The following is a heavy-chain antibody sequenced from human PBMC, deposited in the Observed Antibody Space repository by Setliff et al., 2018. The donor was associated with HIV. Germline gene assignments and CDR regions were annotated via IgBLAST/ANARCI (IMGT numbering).Heavy chain of an antibody. Sequence: SETLSLTCAVYTESLTRYDWAWIRQSPEKGLEWIGEIDDSGSIIYNPSLQSRVTISVDTSKNQFSLKLSSVTAADTAVYYCARAPPGIQNDAFDVWGQGTMVTVS. CDR3: ARAPPGIQNDAFDV. CDR2: IDDSGSI. V-gene: IGHV4-34*01. J-gene: IGHJ3*01. CDR1: TESLTRYD.